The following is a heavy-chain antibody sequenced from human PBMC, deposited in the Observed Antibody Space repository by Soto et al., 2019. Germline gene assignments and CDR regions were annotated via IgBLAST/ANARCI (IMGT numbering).Heavy chain of an antibody. CDR2: IYHSGGT. V-gene: IGHV4-4*02. CDR3: ARETYSNYGGWIDF. Sequence: PSETLSLTCTVSGGSITSDNWWTWVRQPPGKGLEWIGEIYHSGGTNYKPSLESRVSISVDKSKSQISLRVNSVTAADTAVYYCARETYSNYGGWIDFWGQGALVTAPQ. J-gene: IGHJ4*02. CDR1: GGSITSDNW. D-gene: IGHD4-4*01.